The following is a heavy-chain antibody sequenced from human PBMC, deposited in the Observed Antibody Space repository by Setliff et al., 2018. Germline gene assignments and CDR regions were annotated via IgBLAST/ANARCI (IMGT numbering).Heavy chain of an antibody. V-gene: IGHV1-18*01. D-gene: IGHD5-18*01. Sequence: SVKVSCKASGYTFRNYAFAWVRQAPGQGLEWVGWISVYNGDTNYAQKFQGRVTLTTDTSTSTAYMELRSLTSDDSAFYYCARAPSVELVTIRTNSWFIYWGQGTLVTVSS. CDR3: ARAPSVELVTIRTNSWFIY. CDR2: ISVYNGDT. J-gene: IGHJ4*02. CDR1: GYTFRNYA.